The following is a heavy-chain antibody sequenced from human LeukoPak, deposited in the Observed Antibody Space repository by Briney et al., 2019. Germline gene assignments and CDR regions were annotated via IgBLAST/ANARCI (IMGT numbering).Heavy chain of an antibody. Sequence: GGSLRLSCAASGFTFSSYAMSWVRQAPGKGLEWVSAISGSGGSTYYADSVKGRSTISRDNSKNTLYLQMNSLRAEDTAVYYCAKVAAAGYYYYYYMDVWGKGTTVTVSS. CDR3: AKVAAAGYYYYYYMDV. D-gene: IGHD6-13*01. CDR2: ISGSGGST. J-gene: IGHJ6*03. V-gene: IGHV3-23*01. CDR1: GFTFSSYA.